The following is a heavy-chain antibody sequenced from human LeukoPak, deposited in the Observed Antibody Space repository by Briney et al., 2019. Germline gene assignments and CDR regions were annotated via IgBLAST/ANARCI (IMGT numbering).Heavy chain of an antibody. CDR3: ARGTRDCSSSSCHNY. V-gene: IGHV1-8*01. CDR1: GYTFTSYD. D-gene: IGHD2-2*02. Sequence: GASVKVSCKASGYTFTSYDINWVRQASGQGLEWMGWMNPNSGNTGYAQKFQGRVTMTRDTSITTAYLELSSLNSEDTAVYFCARGTRDCSSSSCHNYWGQGTLVTVSS. J-gene: IGHJ4*02. CDR2: MNPNSGNT.